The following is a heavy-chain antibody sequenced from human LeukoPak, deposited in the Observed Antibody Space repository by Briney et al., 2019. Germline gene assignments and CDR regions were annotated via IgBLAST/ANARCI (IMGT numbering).Heavy chain of an antibody. CDR1: GGSISSSSYY. V-gene: IGHV4-39*01. CDR3: ARRPIVGAINFDY. CDR2: IYYSGST. D-gene: IGHD1-26*01. J-gene: IGHJ4*02. Sequence: PSETLSLTCTVSGGSISSSSYYWGWIRQPPGKGLEWIGSIYYSGSTYYNPSLKSRFTISLDTSKNQFSLKLSSVTAADTAVYYCARRPIVGAINFDYWGQGTLVTVSS.